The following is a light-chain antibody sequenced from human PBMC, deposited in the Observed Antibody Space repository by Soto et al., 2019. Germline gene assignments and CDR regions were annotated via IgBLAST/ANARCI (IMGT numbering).Light chain of an antibody. CDR3: QQRSNWPPIT. CDR2: DAS. J-gene: IGKJ5*01. CDR1: QSLSSSQ. V-gene: IGKV3-11*01. Sequence: ILLTQSPGTLSLSPGERATLSCRASQSLSSSQLAWYQQKPGQAPRLLIYDASNRATGIPARFSGSGSGTDFTLTISSLEPEDFAVYYCQQRSNWPPITFGQGTRLAI.